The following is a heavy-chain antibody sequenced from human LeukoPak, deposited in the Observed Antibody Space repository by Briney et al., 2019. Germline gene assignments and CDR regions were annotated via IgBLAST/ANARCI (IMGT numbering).Heavy chain of an antibody. CDR1: GFTFSSYG. CDR2: ISYDGSNK. J-gene: IGHJ4*02. D-gene: IGHD6-13*01. Sequence: AGGSLRLSCAASGFTFSSYGMHWVRQAPGKGLEWVAVISYDGSNKYYADSVKGRFTISRDNSKNTLYLQMNSLRAEDTAVYYCAKDPSIAAAGKLDYWGQGTLVTVSS. V-gene: IGHV3-30*18. CDR3: AKDPSIAAAGKLDY.